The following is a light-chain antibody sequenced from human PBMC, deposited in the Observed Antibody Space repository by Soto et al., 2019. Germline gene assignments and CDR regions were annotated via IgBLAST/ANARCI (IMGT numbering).Light chain of an antibody. CDR2: GAS. CDR3: QQYGTSPWT. J-gene: IGKJ1*01. V-gene: IGKV3-20*01. Sequence: EIVLTQSPGTLSLSPGERATLSCRASQSVSSSYLAWYQQKPGRAPRLLIYGASSRATGIPDRFSGSGSGTDFTLTINRLEPEDFAVYYCQQYGTSPWTFGQGTKVDIK. CDR1: QSVSSSY.